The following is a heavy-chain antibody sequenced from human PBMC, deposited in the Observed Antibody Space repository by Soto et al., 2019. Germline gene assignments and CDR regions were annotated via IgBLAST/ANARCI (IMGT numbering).Heavy chain of an antibody. CDR2: INSDGSST. CDR3: ARDLTMVRGVINQYYYYGMDV. CDR1: GFTFSSYW. J-gene: IGHJ6*02. Sequence: PGGSLRLSCAASGFTFSSYWMHWFRQAPGKGLVWVSRINSDGSSTSYADSVKGRFTISRDNAKNTLYLQMNSLRAEDTAVYYCARDLTMVRGVINQYYYYGMDVWGQGTTVTVSS. D-gene: IGHD3-10*01. V-gene: IGHV3-74*01.